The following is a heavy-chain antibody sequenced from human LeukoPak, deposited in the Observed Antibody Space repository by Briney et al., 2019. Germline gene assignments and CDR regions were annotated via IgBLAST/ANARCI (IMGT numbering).Heavy chain of an antibody. Sequence: PGGSLRLSCAASGFTFSTYAMSWVRQAPGKGLEWVSIVSGSGDTTYYADSVKGRFTISRENSKNTLFLQMNSLRAEDTAVYYCAKSGYWGQGTLVTVSS. CDR3: AKSGY. J-gene: IGHJ4*02. V-gene: IGHV3-23*01. D-gene: IGHD1-26*01. CDR1: GFTFSTYA. CDR2: VSGSGDTT.